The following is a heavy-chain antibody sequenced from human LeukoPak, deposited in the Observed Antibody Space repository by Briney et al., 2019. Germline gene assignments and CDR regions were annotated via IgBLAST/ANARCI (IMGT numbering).Heavy chain of an antibody. CDR2: ISTSGSTT. Sequence: PGGSLRLSCAASGFTFSSYAMSWIRQSPGKGLEWISYISTSGSTTSYADSVRGRFTISRDNARNSLHLQMNSLSADDTALYYCVRRFYGGNPVDFFDYWGQGTLVTVSS. CDR3: VRRFYGGNPVDFFDY. V-gene: IGHV3-11*01. J-gene: IGHJ4*02. D-gene: IGHD4-23*01. CDR1: GFTFSSYA.